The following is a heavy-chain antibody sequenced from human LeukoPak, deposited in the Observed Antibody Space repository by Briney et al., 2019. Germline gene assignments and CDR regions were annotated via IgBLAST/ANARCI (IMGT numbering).Heavy chain of an antibody. CDR1: GYTFTSYD. CDR2: MNPNSGNT. D-gene: IGHD6-19*01. CDR3: ARRGSIAVAVLGY. Sequence: ASVKVSCKASGYTFTSYDINWVRQATGQGLEWMGWMNPNSGNTGYAQKFQGRVTMTRKTSISTAYMELSSLRSEDTAVYYCARRGSIAVAVLGYWGQGTLVTVSS. V-gene: IGHV1-8*01. J-gene: IGHJ4*02.